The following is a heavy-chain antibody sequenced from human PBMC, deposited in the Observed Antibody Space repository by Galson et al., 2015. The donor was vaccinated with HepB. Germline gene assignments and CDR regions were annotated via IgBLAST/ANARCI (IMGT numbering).Heavy chain of an antibody. CDR2: MTPSSGNS. D-gene: IGHD6-13*01. Sequence: CKASGYTFANYDINWVRQASGQGLEWMGWMTPSSGNSASAQKFQDRLTMTRDTSTGTAYMELSSLRREDTAVYYCARGRGSSWYVDCWGQGALVTVSS. J-gene: IGHJ4*02. CDR3: ARGRGSSWYVDC. V-gene: IGHV1-8*01. CDR1: GYTFANYD.